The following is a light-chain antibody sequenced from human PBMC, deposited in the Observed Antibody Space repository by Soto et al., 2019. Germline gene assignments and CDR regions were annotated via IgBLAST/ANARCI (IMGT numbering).Light chain of an antibody. CDR2: NNN. CDR1: SSNIGHNI. J-gene: IGLJ2*01. Sequence: QSVLTQPPSASGTPGQSVSISCSGTSSNIGHNIVHWYQQLPGTAPRLLIYNNNQRPSGVPDRFSGSKSGTSASLAISGLQSDDEADYYCASWDDSLNGVQFGGGTQLTVL. V-gene: IGLV1-44*01. CDR3: ASWDDSLNGVQ.